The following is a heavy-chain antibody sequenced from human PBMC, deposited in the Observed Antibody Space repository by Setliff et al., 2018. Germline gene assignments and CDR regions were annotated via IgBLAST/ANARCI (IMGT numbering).Heavy chain of an antibody. Sequence: SGPTLVNPTQTLTLTCTFSGFSLTTNGVGVGWIRQPPGKALEWLALIYWNDNTLYNPSLKSRLSITKDTSKNQVVLTLTSVDPADTATYYCAHRDAIAGPFDYWGQGTLVTVSS. CDR1: GFSLTTNGVG. CDR2: IYWNDNT. D-gene: IGHD6-13*01. J-gene: IGHJ4*02. CDR3: AHRDAIAGPFDY. V-gene: IGHV2-5*01.